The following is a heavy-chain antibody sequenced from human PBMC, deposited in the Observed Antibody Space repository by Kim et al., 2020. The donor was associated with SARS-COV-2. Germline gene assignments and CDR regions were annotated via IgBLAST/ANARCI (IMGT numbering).Heavy chain of an antibody. CDR3: ARDTLLSRTTADRYYYYGMDV. J-gene: IGHJ6*02. V-gene: IGHV1-18*01. Sequence: ASVKVSCKASGYTFTSYGIGWVRQAPGQGLEWMGWISAYNGNTNYAQKLQGRVTMTTDTSTSTAYMELRSLRSDDTAVYYCARDTLLSRTTADRYYYYGMDVWGQGTTVTVSS. CDR2: ISAYNGNT. D-gene: IGHD2-21*01. CDR1: GYTFTSYG.